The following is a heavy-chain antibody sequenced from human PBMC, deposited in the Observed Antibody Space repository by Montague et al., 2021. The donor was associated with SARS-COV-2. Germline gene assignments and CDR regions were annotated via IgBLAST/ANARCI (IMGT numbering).Heavy chain of an antibody. CDR1: GDSISSGYFY. CDR2: IHYSEIA. D-gene: IGHD2-2*01. J-gene: IGHJ4*02. Sequence: SETLSLTCTVSGDSISSGYFYWGWIRQPPGKGLEWVGTIHYSEIAYYNPSLKSRVTISVDTSRNQFSLKLGSVTAADTAIYYCARHLAISGPAAVSDYWGQGTLVTVSS. V-gene: IGHV4-39*01. CDR3: ARHLAISGPAAVSDY.